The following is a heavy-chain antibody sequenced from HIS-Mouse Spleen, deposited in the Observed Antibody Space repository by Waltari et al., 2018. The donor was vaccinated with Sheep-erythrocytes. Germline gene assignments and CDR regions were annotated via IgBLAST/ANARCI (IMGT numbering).Heavy chain of an antibody. D-gene: IGHD3-10*01. J-gene: IGHJ4*02. CDR3: ARANYYGSGSYSTSDY. CDR2: ISYDGINK. Sequence: LEWVAVISYDGINKYYADSVKGRFTISRDNSKNTLYLQMNSLRAEDTAVYYCARANYYGSGSYSTSDYWGQGTHRLL. V-gene: IGHV3-30*04.